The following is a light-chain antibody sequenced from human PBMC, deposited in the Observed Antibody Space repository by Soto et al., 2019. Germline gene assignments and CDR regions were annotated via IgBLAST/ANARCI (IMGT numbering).Light chain of an antibody. CDR1: SSDVGSYNR. V-gene: IGLV2-18*02. Sequence: QSVLTQPPSVSGSPGQSVTISCTGTSSDVGSYNRVSWYQQPPGTVPKVIIYEVSNRPSGVPDRFSGSKSGNTASLTISGLQPEDEADYYCYSFTSSNTYVFGTGTKVTVL. J-gene: IGLJ1*01. CDR3: YSFTSSNTYV. CDR2: EVS.